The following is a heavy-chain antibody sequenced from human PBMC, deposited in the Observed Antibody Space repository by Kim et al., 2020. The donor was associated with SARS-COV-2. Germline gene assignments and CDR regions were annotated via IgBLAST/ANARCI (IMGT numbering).Heavy chain of an antibody. D-gene: IGHD3-10*01. V-gene: IGHV4-39*01. CDR3: ARHTGGGSENFDY. CDR2: IYYSGST. CDR1: GGSISSSSYY. J-gene: IGHJ4*02. Sequence: SETLSLTCTVSGGSISSSSYYWGWIRQPPGKGLEWIGSIYYSGSTYYNPSLKSRVTISVDTSKNQFSLKLSSVTAADTAVYYCARHTGGGSENFDYWGQGTLVTVSS.